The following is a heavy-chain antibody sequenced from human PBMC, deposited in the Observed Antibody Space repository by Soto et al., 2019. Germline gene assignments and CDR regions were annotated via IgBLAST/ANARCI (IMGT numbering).Heavy chain of an antibody. Sequence: QITLKESGPTLVKPTQTLTLTCTLSGFSLSTSGVGVGWIRQPPGKALEWLTLIYWDDDKRYSPSLKSRLTITKYTXXNXVXSTRTNMDPVDTATYYCALRRGYCSGGSCYSIWFDPWGQGTLVTVSS. J-gene: IGHJ5*02. CDR3: ALRRGYCSGGSCYSIWFDP. CDR1: GFSLSTSGVG. D-gene: IGHD2-15*01. V-gene: IGHV2-5*02. CDR2: IYWDDDK.